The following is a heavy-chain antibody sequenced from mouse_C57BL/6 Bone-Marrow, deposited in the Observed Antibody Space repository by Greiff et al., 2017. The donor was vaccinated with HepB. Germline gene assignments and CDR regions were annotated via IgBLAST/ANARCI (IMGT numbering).Heavy chain of an antibody. CDR3: VRCPVRYYDFDD. V-gene: IGHV1-4*01. Sequence: VQLQQSGAELARPGASVKMSCKASGYTFTSYTLHWVKQRPGQGLEWIGYINPSSGYTKYNQKFKDKATLTADKSSSTSYMQLSSLTSGDSAVYYGVRCPVRYYDFDDWGKGATLTVAS. CDR2: INPSSGYT. D-gene: IGHD1-1*01. CDR1: GYTFTSYT. J-gene: IGHJ2*01.